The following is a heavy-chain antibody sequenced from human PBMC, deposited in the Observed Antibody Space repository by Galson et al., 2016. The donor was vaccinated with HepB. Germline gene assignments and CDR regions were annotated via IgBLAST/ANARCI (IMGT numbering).Heavy chain of an antibody. CDR3: ARNYAEGLSSSYYMDV. CDR2: IYYTGST. CDR1: GGSISRYY. V-gene: IGHV4-59*01. Sequence: LSLTCTVSGGSISRYYWSWVRQPPGKGLEWIGYIYYTGSTTYNPSLKSRVVISVDTSKNQFSLRLSSVTAADTAAYYCARNYAEGLSSSYYMDVWGKGTTVTVSS. J-gene: IGHJ6*03. D-gene: IGHD4-17*01.